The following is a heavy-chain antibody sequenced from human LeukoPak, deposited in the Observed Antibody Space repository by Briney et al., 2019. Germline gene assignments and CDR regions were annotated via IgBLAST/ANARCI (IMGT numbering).Heavy chain of an antibody. J-gene: IGHJ4*02. D-gene: IGHD2-8*01. CDR2: INHSGST. CDR1: GGSFSGYY. V-gene: IGHV4-34*01. CDR3: ATENGFNDY. Sequence: PSETLSLTCAVYGGSFSGYYWSWIRQPPGKGLEWIGEINHSGSTNYNPSLKSRVTISLDTSKNQFSLKLSSVTAADTAVYYCATENGFNDYWGQGTLVTVSS.